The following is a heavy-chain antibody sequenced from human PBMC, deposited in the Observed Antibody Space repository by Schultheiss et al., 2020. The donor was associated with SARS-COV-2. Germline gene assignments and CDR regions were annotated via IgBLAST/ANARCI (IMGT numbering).Heavy chain of an antibody. CDR2: INHSGST. CDR1: GGSFSGYY. J-gene: IGHJ1*01. D-gene: IGHD6-13*01. Sequence: SQTLSLTCAVYGGSFSGYYWSWIRQPPGKGLEWIGEINHSGSTNYNPSLKSRVTISVDTSKNQFSLKLSSVTAADTAVYYCARRGRQQHNFFQHWGQGTLVTVVS. CDR3: ARRGRQQHNFFQH. V-gene: IGHV4-34*01.